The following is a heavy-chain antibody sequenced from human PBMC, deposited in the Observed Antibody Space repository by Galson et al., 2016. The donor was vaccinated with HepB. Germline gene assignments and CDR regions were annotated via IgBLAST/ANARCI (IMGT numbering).Heavy chain of an antibody. V-gene: IGHV4-4*07. CDR2: IYTSGST. CDR3: AREGCSGGSCYSGYNWFDP. J-gene: IGHJ5*02. D-gene: IGHD2-15*01. CDR1: GDSISSHY. Sequence: ETLSLTCTVSGDSISSHYWSWIRQPAGKGLEWIGRIYTSGSTHYNPSHKTRVTMSVDTSKNQFSLKLTSVTAADTAVYYCAREGCSGGSCYSGYNWFDPWGQGTLVTVSS.